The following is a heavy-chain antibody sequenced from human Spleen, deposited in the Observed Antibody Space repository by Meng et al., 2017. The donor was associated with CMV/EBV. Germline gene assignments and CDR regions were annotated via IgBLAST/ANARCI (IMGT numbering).Heavy chain of an antibody. V-gene: IGHV3-30*02. J-gene: IGHJ6*02. CDR2: IQLVGSNK. D-gene: IGHD2-15*01. CDR3: AKGIAANYYYGMDV. CDR1: GFTFRSYG. Sequence: GESLKISCTASGFTFRSYGMHWVRQAPGKGLEWVTFIQLVGSNKYYADSVKGRFTISRDNSKNTLYLQMNSLRAEDTAVYYCAKGIAANYYYGMDVWGQGTTVTVSS.